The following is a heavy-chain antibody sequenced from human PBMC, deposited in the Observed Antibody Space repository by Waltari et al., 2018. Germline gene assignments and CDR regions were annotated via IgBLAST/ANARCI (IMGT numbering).Heavy chain of an antibody. Sequence: EVQLVESGGGLVQPGGSLRPSCAAVGFRFSSYGMNWVRQAPGKGLEWVAHISGGGYPIYYADSVKGRFTISRDNAKNSLFLQMNGLRAEDTAVYYCAPMGASRLTWTDWGQGTLVTVSS. V-gene: IGHV3-48*01. D-gene: IGHD1-26*01. J-gene: IGHJ4*02. CDR1: GFRFSSYG. CDR3: APMGASRLTWTD. CDR2: ISGGGYPI.